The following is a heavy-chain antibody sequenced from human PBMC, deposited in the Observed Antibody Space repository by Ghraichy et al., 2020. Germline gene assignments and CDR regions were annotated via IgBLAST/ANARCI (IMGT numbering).Heavy chain of an antibody. CDR3: ARDGLQDGDYGTNWFDP. J-gene: IGHJ5*02. CDR2: IYYSGST. D-gene: IGHD4-17*01. CDR1: GGSISSGDYY. V-gene: IGHV4-30-4*01. Sequence: SETRSLTCTVSGGSISSGDYYWSWIRQPPGKGLEWIGYIYYSGSTYYNPSLKSRVTISVDTSKNQFSLKLSSVTAADTAVYYCARDGLQDGDYGTNWFDPWDQGTLVTVSS.